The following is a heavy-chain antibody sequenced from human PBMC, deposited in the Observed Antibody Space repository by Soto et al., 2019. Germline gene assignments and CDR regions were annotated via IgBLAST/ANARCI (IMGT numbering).Heavy chain of an antibody. CDR1: GFSLSTSGVG. CDR3: AHEKYSYGHASLVDYFDY. J-gene: IGHJ4*02. V-gene: IGHV2-5*02. D-gene: IGHD5-18*01. Sequence: QITLKESGPTLVKPTQTLTLTCTFSGFSLSTSGVGVGWIRQPPGKALEWLALIYWDDDKRYSPSLKSRLTITKDTSKNQVVLTMTNMDPVDTATYYCAHEKYSYGHASLVDYFDYWGQGTLVTVSS. CDR2: IYWDDDK.